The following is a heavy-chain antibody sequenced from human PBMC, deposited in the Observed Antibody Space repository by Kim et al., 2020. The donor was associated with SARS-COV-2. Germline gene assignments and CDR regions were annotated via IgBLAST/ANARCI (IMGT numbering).Heavy chain of an antibody. CDR3: ARDTALLTGYTRFDP. D-gene: IGHD3-9*01. Sequence: GGSLRLSCAASGFTFSSYAMHWVRQAPGKGLEWVAVISYDGSNKYYADSVKGRFTISRDNSKNTLYLQMNSLRAEDTAVYYCARDTALLTGYTRFDPWG. CDR1: GFTFSSYA. J-gene: IGHJ5*02. CDR2: ISYDGSNK. V-gene: IGHV3-30-3*01.